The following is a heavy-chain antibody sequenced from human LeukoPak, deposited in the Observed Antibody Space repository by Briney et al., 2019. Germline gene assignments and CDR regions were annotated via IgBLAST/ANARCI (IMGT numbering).Heavy chain of an antibody. V-gene: IGHV4-34*01. D-gene: IGHD3-22*01. Sequence: PSETLSLTCDVYGGSFSGYCWSWIRQPPGNGLEWIGSIYYSGSTYYNPSLKSRVTISVDTSKNQFSLKLSSVTAADTAVYYCARGSSVTMIVVLSRYMDVWGKGTTVTVSS. CDR3: ARGSSVTMIVVLSRYMDV. J-gene: IGHJ6*03. CDR2: IYYSGST. CDR1: GGSFSGYC.